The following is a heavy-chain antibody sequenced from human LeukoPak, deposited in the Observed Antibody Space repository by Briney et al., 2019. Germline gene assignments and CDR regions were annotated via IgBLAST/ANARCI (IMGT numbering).Heavy chain of an antibody. CDR2: IYHSGST. J-gene: IGHJ4*02. Sequence: PSETLSLTCTVSGYSISSGYFWGWIRQPPGKGLEWIGSIYHSGSTSYNPSLKSRVTISVDTSKNQFSLKLTSVTAADTAVYYCARQLRYFDWLLLNFDYWGQGTLVTVSS. CDR3: ARQLRYFDWLLLNFDY. D-gene: IGHD3-9*01. CDR1: GYSISSGYF. V-gene: IGHV4-38-2*02.